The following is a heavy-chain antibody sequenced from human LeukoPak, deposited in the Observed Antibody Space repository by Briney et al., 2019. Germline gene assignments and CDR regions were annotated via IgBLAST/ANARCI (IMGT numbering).Heavy chain of an antibody. CDR3: ARSSGWWSLDY. V-gene: IGHV3-21*04. J-gene: IGHJ4*02. D-gene: IGHD6-19*01. CDR1: GFTFSSYS. CDR2: ITSSSSHI. Sequence: GGSLRLSCEASGFTFSSYSMDWVRQAPGKGLERVSSITSSSSHIYYADSVKGRFTISRDNAKNSVYLQMNSLRAEDTAVYYCARSSGWWSLDYWGQGTLVTVSS.